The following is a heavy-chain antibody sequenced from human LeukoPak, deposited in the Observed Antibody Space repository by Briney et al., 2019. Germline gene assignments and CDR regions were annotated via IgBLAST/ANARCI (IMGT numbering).Heavy chain of an antibody. Sequence: SQTLSLTCAVSGGSISSGGYSWSWIRQPPGKGLEWIGYIYHSGSTYYNPSLKSRVTISVDTSKNQFSLKLSSVTAADTAVYYCASRVEFYYDSSGYYYFDYWGQGTLVTVSS. CDR3: ASRVEFYYDSSGYYYFDY. D-gene: IGHD3-22*01. CDR2: IYHSGST. V-gene: IGHV4-30-2*01. J-gene: IGHJ4*02. CDR1: GGSISSGGYS.